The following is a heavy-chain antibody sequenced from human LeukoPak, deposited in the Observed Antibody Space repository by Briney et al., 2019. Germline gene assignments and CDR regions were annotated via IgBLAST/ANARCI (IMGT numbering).Heavy chain of an antibody. D-gene: IGHD3-22*01. CDR1: GGTFSSYA. CDR2: IIPIFGTA. V-gene: IGHV1-69*01. J-gene: IGHJ4*02. Sequence: PSVKVSCKASGGTFSSYAISWVRQAPGQGLEWMGGIIPIFGTANYAQKFQGRVTITADESTSTAYMELSSLRSEDTAVYYCASGPGSSGYYSSFDYWGQGTLVTVPS. CDR3: ASGPGSSGYYSSFDY.